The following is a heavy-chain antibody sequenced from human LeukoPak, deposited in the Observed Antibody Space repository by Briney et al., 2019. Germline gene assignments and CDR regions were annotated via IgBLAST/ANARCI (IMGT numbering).Heavy chain of an antibody. D-gene: IGHD4-17*01. CDR2: INPSGGST. J-gene: IGHJ4*02. V-gene: IGHV1-46*01. CDR1: GYTFTNYH. CDR3: ARYGHSPFFDY. Sequence: ASVKVSCKASGYTFTNYHMNWVRQAPGQGLEWMGIINPSGGSTTNAQKFQGRVIMTRDMSTSTVYMELSSLRSEDTAVFFCARYGHSPFFDYWGQGTLVIVSS.